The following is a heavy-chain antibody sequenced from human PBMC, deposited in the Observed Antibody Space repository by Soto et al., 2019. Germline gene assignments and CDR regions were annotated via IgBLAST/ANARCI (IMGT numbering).Heavy chain of an antibody. CDR2: VGGTGSDT. CDR1: GFNFGNYA. D-gene: IGHD2-21*01. J-gene: IGHJ3*02. V-gene: IGHV3-23*01. Sequence: EVQLLESGGGLVQPGGSLEISCGASGFNFGNYAMSWVRQAPGKGPEWVSSVGGTGSDTDYADSVRGRFTISRDNSKNTLYLHMNSLRAEDTAIYFCAKDFIPINSIYDPFDIWGQGTTVTVSS. CDR3: AKDFIPINSIYDPFDI.